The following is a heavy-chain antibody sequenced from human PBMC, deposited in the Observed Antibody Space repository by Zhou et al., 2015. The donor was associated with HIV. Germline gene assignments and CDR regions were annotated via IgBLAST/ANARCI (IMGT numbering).Heavy chain of an antibody. J-gene: IGHJ6*02. V-gene: IGHV1-69*12. CDR3: AREVGERRGWVRGVLLLTYGMDV. D-gene: IGHD3-10*01. CDR2: IIPIFGTA. Sequence: QVQLVQSGAEVKKPGSSVKVSCKASGGTFSSYAISWVRQAPGQGLEWMGGIIPIFGTANYAQKFQGRVTITADESTSTAYMELSSLRSEDTAVYYCAREVGERRGWVRGVLLLTYGMDVVGPKGPNGHRL. CDR1: GGTFSSYA.